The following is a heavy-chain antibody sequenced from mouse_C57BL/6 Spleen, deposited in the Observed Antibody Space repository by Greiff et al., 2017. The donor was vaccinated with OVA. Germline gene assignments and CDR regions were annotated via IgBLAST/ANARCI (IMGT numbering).Heavy chain of an antibody. D-gene: IGHD1-1*01. Sequence: QVQLQQPGAELVMPGASVKLSCKASGYTFTSYWMHWVKQRPGQGLEWIGEIDPSDSYTNSNQKFKGKSTLTVDKSSSTAYMQLSSLTSEDSAVYYCARGGSRRLDYWGQGTTLPVSS. CDR1: GYTFTSYW. CDR3: ARGGSRRLDY. V-gene: IGHV1-69*01. CDR2: IDPSDSYT. J-gene: IGHJ2*01.